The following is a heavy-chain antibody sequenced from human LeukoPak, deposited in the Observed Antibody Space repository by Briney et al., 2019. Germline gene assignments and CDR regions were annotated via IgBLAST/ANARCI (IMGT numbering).Heavy chain of an antibody. CDR3: ARSLLANYFDY. V-gene: IGHV4-31*01. CDR1: GGSIPSSGYS. Sequence: SQTLSFTCTVSGGSIPSSGYSWCWICQHQAKGLEWTANLYYSGRTSYHPSINSSLTISVNTSKNPLSLKLGSMTPAPTAVYYCARSLLANYFDYWGQGTLGTVSS. J-gene: IGHJ4*02. CDR2: LYYSGRT. D-gene: IGHD3-10*01.